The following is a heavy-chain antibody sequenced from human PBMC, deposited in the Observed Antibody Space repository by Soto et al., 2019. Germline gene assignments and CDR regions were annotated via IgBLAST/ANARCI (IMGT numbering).Heavy chain of an antibody. CDR3: ARGGASITGTTTYFDY. D-gene: IGHD1-20*01. V-gene: IGHV4-34*01. J-gene: IGHJ4*02. Sequence: SETLSLTCAVYGGSFSGYYWSWIRQPPGKGLEWIGEINHSGSTNYNPSLKSRVTISVDTSKNQFSLKLSSVTAADTAVYYCARGGASITGTTTYFDYWGQGTLVTVSS. CDR2: INHSGST. CDR1: GGSFSGYY.